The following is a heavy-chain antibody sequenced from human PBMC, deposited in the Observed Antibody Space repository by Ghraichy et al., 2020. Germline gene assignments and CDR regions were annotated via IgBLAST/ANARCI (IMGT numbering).Heavy chain of an antibody. D-gene: IGHD4-17*01. Sequence: SETLSPTCAVYGGSLSGHYWSWIRQSPGKGLEWFGEINRSGSTNYNPSLKSRVTISVDTSKNQFSLRLTFVTAADTAVYYCARRDYGDYGHFDYWGQGILVTVSS. CDR2: INRSGST. V-gene: IGHV4-34*01. CDR3: ARRDYGDYGHFDY. J-gene: IGHJ4*02. CDR1: GGSLSGHY.